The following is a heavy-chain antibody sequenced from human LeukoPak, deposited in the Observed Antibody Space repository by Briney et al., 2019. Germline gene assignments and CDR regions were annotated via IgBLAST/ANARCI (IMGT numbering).Heavy chain of an antibody. J-gene: IGHJ4*02. Sequence: ASVKVSCKTSGFTFTAYYIHWVRQAPGQGLEWAGCINPNSGGTNYAQSFQGRVTVTRDTSIDTAYMELSRLRSDDTAVYYCARDLGMTVASTTDYWGQATLVTVSS. V-gene: IGHV1-2*02. D-gene: IGHD6-19*01. CDR1: GFTFTAYY. CDR3: ARDLGMTVASTTDY. CDR2: INPNSGGT.